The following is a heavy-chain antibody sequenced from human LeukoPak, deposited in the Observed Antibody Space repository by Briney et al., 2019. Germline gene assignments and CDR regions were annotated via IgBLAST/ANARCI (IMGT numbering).Heavy chain of an antibody. CDR3: ARETLYYHDTSGYYYYFDY. CDR1: GGSISSSSYY. V-gene: IGHV4-39*07. Sequence: PSETLSLTCTVSGGSISSSSYYWGWIRQPPGKGLEWIGSIYYSGSTNYNPSLKSRVTMSVDTSQNQFSLKLNSVTAADTAVYYCARETLYYHDTSGYYYYFDYWGQGTLVTASS. D-gene: IGHD3-22*01. CDR2: IYYSGST. J-gene: IGHJ4*02.